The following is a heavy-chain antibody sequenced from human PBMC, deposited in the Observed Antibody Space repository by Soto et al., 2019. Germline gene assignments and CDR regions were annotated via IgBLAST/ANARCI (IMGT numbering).Heavy chain of an antibody. Sequence: PGGSLRLSCAASGFTFSSYAMSWVRQAPGKGLEWVSAISGSGGSTYYADSVKGRFTISRDNSKNTLYLQMNSLRAEDTAVYYCARCRHYDFWSGYYPFYMDVWGKGTTVTVSS. CDR1: GFTFSSYA. CDR3: ARCRHYDFWSGYYPFYMDV. V-gene: IGHV3-23*01. J-gene: IGHJ6*03. D-gene: IGHD3-3*01. CDR2: ISGSGGST.